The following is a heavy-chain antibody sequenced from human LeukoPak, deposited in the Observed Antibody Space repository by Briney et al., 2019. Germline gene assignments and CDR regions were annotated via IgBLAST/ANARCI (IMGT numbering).Heavy chain of an antibody. J-gene: IGHJ4*02. V-gene: IGHV4-59*01. CDR1: GASMTSNY. CDR3: ARWNYYNSIRYFDY. CDR2: VYYSGRT. Sequence: PSETLSLTCTVSGASMTSNYWNWIRQPPGKGLEWTGYVYYSGRTNYNPSLKSRVTISVDTSKNQFSLRLSSVTAADTAVYYCARWNYYNSIRYFDYWGQGTLVTVSS. D-gene: IGHD3-22*01.